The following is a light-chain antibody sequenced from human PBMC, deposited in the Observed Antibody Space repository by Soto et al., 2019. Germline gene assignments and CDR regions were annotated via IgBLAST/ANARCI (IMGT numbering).Light chain of an antibody. J-gene: IGKJ1*01. CDR1: QSISSW. CDR2: DSS. V-gene: IGKV1-5*01. CDR3: QQYEVYPWT. Sequence: DIQMTQSPSTMSASVGDRVTLTCRASQSISSWLAWYQQKPGRAPKLLIYDSSSLESGVPSRFSGSGSGTEFRLTISTMQPDESVTYYCQQYEVYPWTVGRGTKVDIK.